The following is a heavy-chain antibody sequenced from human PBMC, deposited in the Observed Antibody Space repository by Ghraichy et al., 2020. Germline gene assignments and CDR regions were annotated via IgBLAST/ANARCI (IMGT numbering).Heavy chain of an antibody. J-gene: IGHJ5*02. V-gene: IGHV1-46*03. CDR3: TREGQRLKDVDL. CDR1: ADTFSKYY. CDR2: VHPSDDTT. D-gene: IGHD6-25*01. Sequence: ASVKVSCKPSADTFSKYYMHWVRLAPGQGLEWMGLVHPSDDTTDYAQKFQGRLTLTRDTSTRTVYMELSSLRSEDTAVYCCTREGQRLKDVDLWGQGTLVAVSS.